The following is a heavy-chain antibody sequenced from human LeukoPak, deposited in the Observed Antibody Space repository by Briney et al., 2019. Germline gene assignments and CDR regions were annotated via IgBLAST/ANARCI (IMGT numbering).Heavy chain of an antibody. V-gene: IGHV4-4*02. D-gene: IGHD6-13*01. CDR2: IYHSGST. CDR3: ARHGSYSSSWYRHYYYMDV. CDR1: GGSISSSNW. Sequence: PSETLSLTCAVSGGSISSSNWWSWVRQPPGKGLEWIGEIYHSGSTNSNPSLKSRLTISVDTSKNQFSLKLSSVTAADTAVYYCARHGSYSSSWYRHYYYMDVWGKGTTVTISS. J-gene: IGHJ6*03.